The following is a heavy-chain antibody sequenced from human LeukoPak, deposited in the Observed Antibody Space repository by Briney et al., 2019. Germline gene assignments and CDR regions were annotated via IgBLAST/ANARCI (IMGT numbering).Heavy chain of an antibody. CDR2: ISYDASNK. Sequence: PGGSLRLSCAASGFTFSAFAMHWARQAPGKGLEWVAAISYDASNKYYAVSVRGRFTISRDNSRNTLFLQMNSLRADDTAVYYCARVGNFNFDYWGQGTLVTVSS. V-gene: IGHV3-30-3*01. CDR1: GFTFSAFA. CDR3: ARVGNFNFDY. D-gene: IGHD5-24*01. J-gene: IGHJ4*02.